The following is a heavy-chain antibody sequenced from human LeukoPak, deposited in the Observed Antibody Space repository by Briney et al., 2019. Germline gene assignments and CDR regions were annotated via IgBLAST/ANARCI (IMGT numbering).Heavy chain of an antibody. V-gene: IGHV3-48*01. CDR2: ITGVITTI. Sequence: GPSLTPSRAPAGLTFRSSNMSCVSQDPGNWSGWVSLITGVITTIYYADSVKGRFNISRDNSKNSLYLQMNSLSAEDTAVYYCARGGIAAAYYFDYWGQGTLVTVSS. D-gene: IGHD6-13*01. J-gene: IGHJ4*02. CDR3: ARGGIAAAYYFDY. CDR1: GLTFRSSN.